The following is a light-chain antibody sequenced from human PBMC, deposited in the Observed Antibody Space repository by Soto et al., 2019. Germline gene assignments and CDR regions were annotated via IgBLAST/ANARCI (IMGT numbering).Light chain of an antibody. Sequence: DIVMTQSPLSLPVTPGEPASISCRSSQSLLHSNGYNYLDWYLQKPGQSPQLLIYLGSNRASGVPDRFSGSGSGTDFTLKISRVEAEDVGVYYCLQAISTPLTFGQGTRLEI. J-gene: IGKJ5*01. CDR2: LGS. V-gene: IGKV2-28*01. CDR1: QSLLHSNGYNY. CDR3: LQAISTPLT.